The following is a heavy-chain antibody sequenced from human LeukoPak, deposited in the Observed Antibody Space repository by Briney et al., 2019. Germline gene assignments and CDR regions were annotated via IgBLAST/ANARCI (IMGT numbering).Heavy chain of an antibody. V-gene: IGHV3-7*01. CDR3: ARVRIPAD. CDR1: XXTFSXYW. Sequence: SLRLXXXASXXTFSXYWMTWVRQAPGKGLEWVANIKQDGSEKYYVDSVKGRFTISRDKAKKSLRLQMISLRAEDTAVYYCARVRIPADWGQGTLVAVSS. D-gene: IGHD1-14*01. CDR2: IKQDGSEK. J-gene: IGHJ4*02.